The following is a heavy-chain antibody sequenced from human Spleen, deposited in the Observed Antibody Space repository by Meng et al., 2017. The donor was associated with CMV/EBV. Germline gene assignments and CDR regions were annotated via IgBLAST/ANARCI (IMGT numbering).Heavy chain of an antibody. CDR2: INHSGST. D-gene: IGHD2-15*01. J-gene: IGHJ5*02. V-gene: IGHV4-34*01. Sequence: GYQWSWIRQPPGKGLQWMGEINREINHSGSTDYNPSLKSRVTISIDTSKNQFSLKLTSVTAADTAVYYCARGRGYCSAGDCLNWFDPWGQGTLVTVSS. CDR3: ARGRGYCSAGDCLNWFDP. CDR1: GYQ.